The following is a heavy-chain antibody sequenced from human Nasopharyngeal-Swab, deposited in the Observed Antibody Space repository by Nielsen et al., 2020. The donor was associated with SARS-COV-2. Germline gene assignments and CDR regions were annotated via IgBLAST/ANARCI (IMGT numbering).Heavy chain of an antibody. CDR3: ARDRAHYYGSGSGGFDY. D-gene: IGHD3-10*01. CDR2: IKQDGSEK. CDR1: GFTFSSYW. V-gene: IGHV3-7*05. Sequence: GESLKISCAASGFTFSSYWMSWVRQAPGKGLEWVANIKQDGSEKYYVDSVKGRFTISRDNAKNSLYLQMNSLRAEDTAVYYCARDRAHYYGSGSGGFDYWGQGTLVTVSS. J-gene: IGHJ4*02.